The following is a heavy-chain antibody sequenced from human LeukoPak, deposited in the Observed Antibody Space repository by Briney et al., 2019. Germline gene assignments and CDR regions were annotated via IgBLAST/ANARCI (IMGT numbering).Heavy chain of an antibody. Sequence: PGGSLRLSCAASGFXFSSYEINWVRQAPGKGLQWVSYISSSGSTIYYTDSVKGRFTISRDNAKNSLFLQMNSLRAEDTAVYYCARDNGNKYYFDYWGQGTLVTVSS. CDR3: ARDNGNKYYFDY. CDR1: GFXFSSYE. J-gene: IGHJ4*02. D-gene: IGHD2-8*01. CDR2: ISSSGSTI. V-gene: IGHV3-48*03.